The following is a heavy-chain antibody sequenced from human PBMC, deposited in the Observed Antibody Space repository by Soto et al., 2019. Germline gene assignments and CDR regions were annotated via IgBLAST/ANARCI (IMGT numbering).Heavy chain of an antibody. J-gene: IGHJ6*02. CDR2: IYYSGST. Sequence: QVQLQESGPGLVKPSETLSLTCTVSGGSISSYYWSWIRQPPGKGLEWIGYIYYSGSTNYNPSLRSRATITVDTSKNQFSRKLSSVTAADTAVYYCARDRPTSYTYYYGMDVWGQGTTVTVSS. V-gene: IGHV4-59*01. D-gene: IGHD1-26*01. CDR3: ARDRPTSYTYYYGMDV. CDR1: GGSISSYY.